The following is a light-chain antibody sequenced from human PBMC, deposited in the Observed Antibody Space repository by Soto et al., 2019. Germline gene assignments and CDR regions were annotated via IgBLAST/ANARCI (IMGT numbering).Light chain of an antibody. V-gene: IGKV1-39*01. Sequence: IQLTQSPSSLSASVGDRVAITCRTSQSINNYLNWYQQKPGKAPKVLIYDATRLQSGVPSRFSGGGSGTEFTLTISSLQPDDFATYYCQQYNSYPWTFGQGTKVDIK. CDR1: QSINNY. CDR2: DAT. CDR3: QQYNSYPWT. J-gene: IGKJ1*01.